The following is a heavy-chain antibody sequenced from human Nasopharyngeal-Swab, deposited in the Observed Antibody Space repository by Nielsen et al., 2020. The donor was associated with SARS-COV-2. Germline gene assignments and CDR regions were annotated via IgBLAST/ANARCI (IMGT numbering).Heavy chain of an antibody. CDR3: ARDFPFGGDVVY. V-gene: IGHV3-33*01. CDR1: GFTFSSYG. J-gene: IGHJ4*02. D-gene: IGHD3-10*01. Sequence: GGSLRLSCAASGFTFSSYGMHWVRQAPGKGLEWVAVIWYDGSNKYYADSVKGRFTISRDNSKNTLYLQMNSLRAKDTAVYYCARDFPFGGDVVYWGQGTLVTVSS. CDR2: IWYDGSNK.